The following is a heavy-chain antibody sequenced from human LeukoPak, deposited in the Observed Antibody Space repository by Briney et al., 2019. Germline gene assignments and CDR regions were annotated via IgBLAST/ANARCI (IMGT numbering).Heavy chain of an antibody. D-gene: IGHD1-26*01. J-gene: IGHJ4*02. CDR3: ANVEWPLDY. V-gene: IGHV3-23*01. CDR1: GFTFSSYA. CDR2: ISGSASNT. Sequence: PGGSLRLSFAASGFTFSSYALSWFRQAPGKGLECVSAISGSASNTYYADSVKGRFTISRDNSRNTLYLQMNSLRAEDTAVYYCANVEWPLDYWGQGTLVTVSS.